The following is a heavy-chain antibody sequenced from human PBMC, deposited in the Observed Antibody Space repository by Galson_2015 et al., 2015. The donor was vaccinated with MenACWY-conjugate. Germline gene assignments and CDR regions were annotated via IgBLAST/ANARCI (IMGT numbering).Heavy chain of an antibody. J-gene: IGHJ4*02. V-gene: IGHV3-7*01. CDR1: GFTFNNYW. CDR2: INVDGSEE. D-gene: IGHD6-19*01. Sequence: SLRLSCAASGFTFNNYWMPWVRQAPGKGLEWVANINVDGSEENYMDSVRGRFTISRDNAKNSLFLQVNTLRAEDTAVYYCARGTLAVAGTDYWGQGTLVTVSS. CDR3: ARGTLAVAGTDY.